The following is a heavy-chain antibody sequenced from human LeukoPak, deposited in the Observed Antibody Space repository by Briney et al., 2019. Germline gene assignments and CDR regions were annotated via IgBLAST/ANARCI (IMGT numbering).Heavy chain of an antibody. D-gene: IGHD1-7*01. CDR2: IYSGGST. Sequence: PGGSLRLSCAASGFTVSSDYMSWVRQAPGKGLEWVSVIYSGGSTYYADSVKGRFTISRDNSKNTLYLQMNSLRAEDTAVYYCARDKTGTTYGYFDYWGQGTLVTVSS. V-gene: IGHV3-66*02. J-gene: IGHJ4*02. CDR1: GFTVSSDY. CDR3: ARDKTGTTYGYFDY.